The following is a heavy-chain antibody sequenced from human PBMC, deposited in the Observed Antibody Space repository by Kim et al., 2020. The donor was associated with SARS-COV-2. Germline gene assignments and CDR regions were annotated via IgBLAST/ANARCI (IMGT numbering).Heavy chain of an antibody. J-gene: IGHJ4*02. D-gene: IGHD3-3*01. CDR1: GFTFSSYE. CDR3: ARVDRAGYDFWSGYFSTLDY. CDR2: ISSSGSTI. V-gene: IGHV3-48*03. Sequence: GGSLRLSCAASGFTFSSYEMNWVRQAPGKGLEWVSYISSSGSTIYYADSVKGRFTISRDNAKNSLYLQMNSLRAEDTAVYYCARVDRAGYDFWSGYFSTLDYGGEGTLVTVSS.